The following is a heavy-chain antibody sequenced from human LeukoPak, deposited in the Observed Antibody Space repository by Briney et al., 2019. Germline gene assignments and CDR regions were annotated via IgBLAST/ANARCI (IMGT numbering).Heavy chain of an antibody. Sequence: GGSLRLSCAASGFTFSSYAMSWVREAPGKGLEWVSAISGSGGSTYYADSVKGRFTISRDNSKNTLYLQMNSLRAEDTAVYYCAKLGGSYRSFDYWGQGTLVTVSS. CDR1: GFTFSSYA. J-gene: IGHJ4*02. V-gene: IGHV3-23*01. CDR3: AKLGGSYRSFDY. CDR2: ISGSGGST. D-gene: IGHD1-26*01.